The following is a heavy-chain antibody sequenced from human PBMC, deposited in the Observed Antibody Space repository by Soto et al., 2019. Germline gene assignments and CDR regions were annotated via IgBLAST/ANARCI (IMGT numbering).Heavy chain of an antibody. V-gene: IGHV3-23*01. CDR2: ISGSGGST. CDR3: AKLCTQPNDDFWSGDIYYYYMDV. D-gene: IGHD3-3*01. J-gene: IGHJ6*03. CDR1: GFTFSSYA. Sequence: EVQLLESGGGLVQPGGSLRLSCAASGFTFSSYAMSWVRQAPGKGLEWVSAISGSGGSTYYADSVKGRFTISRDNSKNTLYLQMNSLRAEDTAVYYCAKLCTQPNDDFWSGDIYYYYMDVWGKGTTVTVSS.